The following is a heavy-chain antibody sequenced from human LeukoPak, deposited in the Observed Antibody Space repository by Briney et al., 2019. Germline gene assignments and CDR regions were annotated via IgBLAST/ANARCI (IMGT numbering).Heavy chain of an antibody. CDR2: LSYGGRT. J-gene: IGHJ4*02. CDR3: VRDTGKIDGYFDS. D-gene: IGHD1-1*01. CDR1: GYSISSAHY. Sequence: SETLSLTCTVSGYSISSAHYWGWIRQPPGKGLQWLGSLSYGGRTNSNPSLNSPVSISTDLSKNQFSLKLPSVTAADTAVYYCVRDTGKIDGYFDSWGQGTPVTVSS. V-gene: IGHV4-38-2*02.